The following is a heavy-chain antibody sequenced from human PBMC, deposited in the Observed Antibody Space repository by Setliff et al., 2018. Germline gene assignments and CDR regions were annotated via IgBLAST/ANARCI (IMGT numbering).Heavy chain of an antibody. J-gene: IGHJ4*02. D-gene: IGHD5-12*01. Sequence: GSLRLSCAASGFTFSTYWMSWIRQSPGKGLEWIGEIHHGGSTNYNPSLKSRATISVDTSKNQFSLSLRSVTAADTAVYYCARGTSNGYNYWQFDYWGQGALVTVSS. CDR2: IHHGGST. CDR1: GFTFSTYW. V-gene: IGHV4-34*01. CDR3: ARGTSNGYNYWQFDY.